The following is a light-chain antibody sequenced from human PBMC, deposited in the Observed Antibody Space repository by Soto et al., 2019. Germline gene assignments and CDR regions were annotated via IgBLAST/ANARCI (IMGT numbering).Light chain of an antibody. V-gene: IGKV1-39*01. Sequence: DIQMTQSPSSVSASVGDRVTITCRPSQTIDTYVNWYQQKPGEAPKLLIFATSTLQSGVSLRFSGSQSGTDFFLTINSLQPEDFSTFFCQHSYSAPYTFGQGTK. CDR1: QTIDTY. J-gene: IGKJ2*01. CDR3: QHSYSAPYT. CDR2: ATS.